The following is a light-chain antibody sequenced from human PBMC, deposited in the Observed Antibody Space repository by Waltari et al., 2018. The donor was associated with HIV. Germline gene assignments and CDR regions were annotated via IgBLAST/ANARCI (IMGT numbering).Light chain of an antibody. CDR3: SSTDSSGTVV. CDR1: VFPNQY. CDR2: KDK. Sequence: SFEMTQPPSLSVSPGQTARITCAGDVFPNQYVSWYRRQPGQAPINLIYKDKERPSGIPERISAYTAGTTVTLTISGPQAEDEADYYCSSTDSSGTVVFGGATRLTVL. J-gene: IGLJ2*01. V-gene: IGLV3-25*03.